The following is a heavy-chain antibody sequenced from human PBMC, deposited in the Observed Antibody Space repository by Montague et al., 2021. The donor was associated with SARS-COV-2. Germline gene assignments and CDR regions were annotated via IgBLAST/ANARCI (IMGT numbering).Heavy chain of an antibody. V-gene: IGHV4-59*01. CDR3: ARARYSGYDSLYYYYYMDG. D-gene: IGHD5-12*01. CDR2: IYYSGST. CDR1: GGSISSYY. J-gene: IGHJ6*03. Sequence: SETLSLTCTVSGGSISSYYWSWIRQPPGKGLEWIGYIYYSGSTNYNPSLKSRVTISVDTSKNQFSLKLSPVTAADTAVYYCARARYSGYDSLYYYYYMDGWGKGTTVTVSS.